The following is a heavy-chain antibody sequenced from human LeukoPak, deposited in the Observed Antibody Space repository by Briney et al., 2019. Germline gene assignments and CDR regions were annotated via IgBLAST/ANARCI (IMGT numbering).Heavy chain of an antibody. Sequence: GSLRLSCAASGFTFSSYAMSWVRQAPGKGLEWVSAIRDSGSSTHYADSVKGRFTTSRDNSKNTLFLQMNSLRAEDTAIYYCAKYGPQDSGSSHFDYWGQEALVTVSS. J-gene: IGHJ4*02. CDR1: GFTFSSYA. CDR3: AKYGPQDSGSSHFDY. V-gene: IGHV3-23*01. CDR2: IRDSGSST. D-gene: IGHD1-26*01.